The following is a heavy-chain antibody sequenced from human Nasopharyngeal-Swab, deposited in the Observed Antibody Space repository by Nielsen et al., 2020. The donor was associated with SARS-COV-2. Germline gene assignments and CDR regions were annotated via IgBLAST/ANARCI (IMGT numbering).Heavy chain of an antibody. Sequence: ASVKVSCKASGFTFSHYFMHWVRQAPGQGLEWMGVITPDGGATNYAGKFRGRVTVTRDPSTSTLYLDLSSLTSEDTAVYFCASEPGGMTAPGRHFDPWGQGTLVTVSS. V-gene: IGHV1-46*01. CDR3: ASEPGGMTAPGRHFDP. CDR1: GFTFSHYF. D-gene: IGHD2-15*01. CDR2: ITPDGGAT. J-gene: IGHJ5*02.